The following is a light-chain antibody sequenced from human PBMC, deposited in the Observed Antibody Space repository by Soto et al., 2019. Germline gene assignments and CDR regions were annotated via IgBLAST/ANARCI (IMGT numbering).Light chain of an antibody. Sequence: EIVLTQSPGTMSVSPGERVTLSCRASQSVSSNFLAWHQQKPGQAPRLLIYGASSRAGGIPDRFRCSRSGIDFTLTMYSLEPEDFAVYYCQQYGSAPFTFGPGTKVDVK. CDR3: QQYGSAPFT. V-gene: IGKV3-20*01. CDR2: GAS. J-gene: IGKJ3*01. CDR1: QSVSSNF.